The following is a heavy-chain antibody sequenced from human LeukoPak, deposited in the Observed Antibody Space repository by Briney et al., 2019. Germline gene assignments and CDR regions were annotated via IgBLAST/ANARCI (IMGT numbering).Heavy chain of an antibody. CDR3: ARDPAQVGATPFFDY. V-gene: IGHV3-48*01. D-gene: IGHD1-26*01. CDR2: ISSSSSTI. CDR1: GFTFSSYS. J-gene: IGHJ4*02. Sequence: PGGSLRLSCAASGFTFSSYSMNWVRQAPGKGLEWVSYISSSSSTIYYADSVEGRFTISRDNAKNSLYLQMSSLRAEDTAVYYCARDPAQVGATPFFDYWGQGTLVTVSS.